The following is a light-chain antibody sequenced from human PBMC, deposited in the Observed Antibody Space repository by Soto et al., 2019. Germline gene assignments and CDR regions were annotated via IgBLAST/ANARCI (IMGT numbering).Light chain of an antibody. J-gene: IGLJ1*01. V-gene: IGLV2-11*01. CDR1: IDDVGGYDY. Sequence: QSALTQPRSVSGSPGQSVTISCTGTIDDVGGYDYVSWYQQHPGKAPKLMIYDVTQRPSGVPDRFSGSKSGNTASLTISGLQAEDEADYYCCSYAGPYSGYLFGSETKLTVL. CDR2: DVT. CDR3: CSYAGPYSGYL.